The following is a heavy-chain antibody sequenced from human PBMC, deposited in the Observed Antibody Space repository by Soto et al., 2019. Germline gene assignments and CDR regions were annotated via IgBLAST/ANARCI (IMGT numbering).Heavy chain of an antibody. CDR2: ISFDGCNK. Sequence: SLRLSCATARFTFNSYDIHWVRQAPGKGLEWVAAISFDGCNKNYADSGKGRFTISRDNSQNTLYLQMNNLRADDTAVYYCARNRLVRGVIVSGMDVWGQGTTVTVSS. CDR3: ARNRLVRGVIVSGMDV. J-gene: IGHJ6*02. V-gene: IGHV3-33*01. CDR1: RFTFNSYD. D-gene: IGHD3-10*01.